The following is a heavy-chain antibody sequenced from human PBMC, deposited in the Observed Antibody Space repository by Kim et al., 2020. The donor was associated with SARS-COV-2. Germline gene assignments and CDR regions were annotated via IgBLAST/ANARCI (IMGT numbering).Heavy chain of an antibody. CDR3: AKTPAGGAFDI. D-gene: IGHD2-2*01. Sequence: TSYANSGKGRFTISRDNSKNTLYLQMNSLRAEDTAVYYCAKTPAGGAFDIWGQGTMVTVSS. V-gene: IGHV3-23*01. J-gene: IGHJ3*02. CDR2: T.